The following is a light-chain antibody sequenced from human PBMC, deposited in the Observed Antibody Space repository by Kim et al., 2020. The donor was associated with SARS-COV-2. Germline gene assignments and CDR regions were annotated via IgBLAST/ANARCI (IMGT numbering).Light chain of an antibody. CDR1: QTANSN. Sequence: VSPGDRATLSCRASQTANSNLAWYQQKPGQAPRLLIYGASTRATDIPARFSGSGSGTDFTLTISCLQSEDFAVYYCQQYDKWPLTFGGGTKVDMK. J-gene: IGKJ4*01. CDR2: GAS. V-gene: IGKV3-15*01. CDR3: QQYDKWPLT.